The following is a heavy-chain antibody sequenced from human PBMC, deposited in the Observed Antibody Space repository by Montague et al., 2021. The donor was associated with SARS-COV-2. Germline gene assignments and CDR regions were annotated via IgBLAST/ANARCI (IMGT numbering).Heavy chain of an antibody. V-gene: IGHV4-39*07. CDR2: FNNSGST. CDR3: ARDLNEYSSSGGFDY. CDR1: GGSISSTNWN. Sequence: SETLSLTCTVPGGSISSTNWNWSRLHPSHGTVSDWIGCFNNSGSTYYNPSLKSRVTISVDTSKNQFSLKLSSVTAADTAVYYWARDLNEYSSSGGFDYWGQGTLVTVSS. J-gene: IGHJ4*02. D-gene: IGHD6-6*01.